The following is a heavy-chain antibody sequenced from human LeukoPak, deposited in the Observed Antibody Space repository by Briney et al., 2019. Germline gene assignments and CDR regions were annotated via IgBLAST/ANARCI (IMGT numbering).Heavy chain of an antibody. V-gene: IGHV3-30*02. CDR3: ANPTMIVVGSNVY. J-gene: IGHJ4*02. Sequence: PGGSLRLSCAASGFTFSSYGMHWVRQAPGKGLEWVAFIRYDGSNKYYADSVKGRFTISRDNSKNTLYLQMNSLRAEDTAVYYCANPTMIVVGSNVYWGQGTLVTVSS. D-gene: IGHD3-22*01. CDR1: GFTFSSYG. CDR2: IRYDGSNK.